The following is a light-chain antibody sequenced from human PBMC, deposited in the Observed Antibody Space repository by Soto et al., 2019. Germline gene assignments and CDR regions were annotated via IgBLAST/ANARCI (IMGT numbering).Light chain of an antibody. Sequence: EIVLTQSPATLSLSPRERATLSCRASQSVSSYLAWYQQKPGQAPRLLIYDASNRATGIPARFSGSGSGTDFTLTISSLEPEDFAVYYCQQRSNWPPRITFGQGTRLE. CDR2: DAS. CDR3: QQRSNWPPRIT. CDR1: QSVSSY. J-gene: IGKJ5*01. V-gene: IGKV3-11*01.